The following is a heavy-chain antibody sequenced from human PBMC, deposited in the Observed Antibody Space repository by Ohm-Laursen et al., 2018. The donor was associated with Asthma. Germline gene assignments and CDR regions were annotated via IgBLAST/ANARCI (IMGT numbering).Heavy chain of an antibody. V-gene: IGHV3-30*18. Sequence: SSLRLSCSASGFTFSSYGMHWVRQAPGKGLEWVAVISYDGSNKYYADSVKGRFTISRDNSKNTLYLQMNSLRAEDTAVYYCAKDHRIAVAGTPDYWGQGTLVTVSS. CDR3: AKDHRIAVAGTPDY. CDR1: GFTFSSYG. D-gene: IGHD6-19*01. CDR2: ISYDGSNK. J-gene: IGHJ4*02.